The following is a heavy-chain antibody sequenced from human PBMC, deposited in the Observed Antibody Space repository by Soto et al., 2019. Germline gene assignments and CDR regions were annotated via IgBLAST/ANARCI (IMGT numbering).Heavy chain of an antibody. V-gene: IGHV3-48*02. CDR2: ISSSSTTI. Sequence: EVQLVESGGGLVQPGGSLRLCCAASGFTFSSYSMNWVRQAPGKGLEWVSYISSSSTTIYYAESVKGRFTISRDNAKKSLYLQMNSMRDEDTAVYYCARDWLSSGSYFHYWGQGTLLTVSS. D-gene: IGHD1-26*01. J-gene: IGHJ4*02. CDR1: GFTFSSYS. CDR3: ARDWLSSGSYFHY.